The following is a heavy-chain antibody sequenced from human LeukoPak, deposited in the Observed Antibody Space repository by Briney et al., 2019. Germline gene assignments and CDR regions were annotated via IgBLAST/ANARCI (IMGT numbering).Heavy chain of an antibody. V-gene: IGHV3-21*01. J-gene: IGHJ4*02. CDR2: ISSSSSYI. D-gene: IGHD3-10*01. Sequence: GGSLRLSCAASGFTFSSYSMNWVRQAPGKGLEWVSSISSSSSYIYYADSVKGRFTISRDNSKNTLYLQMNSLRAEDTAVYYCARDAQSYGSGSYGDYWGQGTLVTVSS. CDR1: GFTFSSYS. CDR3: ARDAQSYGSGSYGDY.